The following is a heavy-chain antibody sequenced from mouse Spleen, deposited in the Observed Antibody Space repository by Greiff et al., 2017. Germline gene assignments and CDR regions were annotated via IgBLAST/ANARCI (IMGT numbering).Heavy chain of an antibody. CDR3: TTGYGNYYAMDY. CDR2: IDPEDGDT. J-gene: IGHJ4*01. D-gene: IGHD2-10*02. Sequence: EVQLQQSGAELVRPGASVKLSCTASGFNINDYYMHWVKQRPEQGLEWIGRIDPEDGDTEYAPKFQGKATMTADTSSNTAYLQLSSLTSEDTAVYCCTTGYGNYYAMDYWGQGTSGTVSS. V-gene: IGHV14-1*01. CDR1: GFNINDYY.